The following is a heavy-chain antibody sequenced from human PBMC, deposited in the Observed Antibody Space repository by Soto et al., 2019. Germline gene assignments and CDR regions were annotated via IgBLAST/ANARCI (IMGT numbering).Heavy chain of an antibody. CDR3: ERETYYYGSGSLASGMDV. D-gene: IGHD3-10*01. J-gene: IGHJ6*02. CDR1: GFTFSSYD. Sequence: GGSLRLSCAASGFTFSSYDMHWVRQATGKGLEWVSAIGTAGDTYYPGSVKGRFTISRENAKNSLYLQMNSLRAEDTAVYYCERETYYYGSGSLASGMDVWGQGTTVTVSS. V-gene: IGHV3-13*01. CDR2: IGTAGDT.